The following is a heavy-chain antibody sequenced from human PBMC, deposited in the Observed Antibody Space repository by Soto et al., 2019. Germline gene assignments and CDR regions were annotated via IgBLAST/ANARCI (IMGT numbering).Heavy chain of an antibody. CDR1: GYTFTGYY. Sequence: AAVKLSCKASGYTFTGYYMHWVRQAPGQGLEWMGWINPNSGGTNYAQKFQGWVTMTRDTSISTAYMELSRLRSDDTAVYYCARGHLVRGRPFSGLPSDPWGPGTLVT. D-gene: IGHD6-6*01. CDR2: INPNSGGT. CDR3: ARGHLVRGRPFSGLPSDP. J-gene: IGHJ5*02. V-gene: IGHV1-2*04.